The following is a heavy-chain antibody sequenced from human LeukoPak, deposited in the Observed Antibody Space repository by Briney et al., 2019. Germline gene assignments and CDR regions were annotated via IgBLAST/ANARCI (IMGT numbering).Heavy chain of an antibody. CDR2: ISGSGGST. J-gene: IGHJ6*03. CDR1: GFTFSSYA. CDR3: AREISSSSYHYMDV. Sequence: GGSLRLSCAASGFTFSSYAMSWVRQAPGKGLEWVSAISGSGGSTYYADSVKGRFTISRDNSKNTLYLQMNSLRAEDTAVYYCAREISSSSYHYMDVWXKGTTVTVSS. V-gene: IGHV3-23*01. D-gene: IGHD6-6*01.